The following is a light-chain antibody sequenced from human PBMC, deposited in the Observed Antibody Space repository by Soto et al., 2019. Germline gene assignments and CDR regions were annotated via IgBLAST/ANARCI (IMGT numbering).Light chain of an antibody. CDR3: QQYNNWPPWT. J-gene: IGKJ1*01. CDR2: AAS. Sequence: IQLTQSPSSLSASLGARVAITCRASLGVARYLAWYQQKPGTAPKLLIYAASTLQSGVPSRFSGSGSGTDFTLTISSLQSEDFAVYYCQQYNNWPPWTFGQGTKVDIK. CDR1: LGVARY. V-gene: IGKV1-9*01.